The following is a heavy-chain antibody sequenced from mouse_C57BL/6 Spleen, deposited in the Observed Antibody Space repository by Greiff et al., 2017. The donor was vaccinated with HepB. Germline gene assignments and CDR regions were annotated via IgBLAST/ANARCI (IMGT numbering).Heavy chain of an antibody. Sequence: EVKLVESGGGLVQPGGSMKLSCVASGFTFSNYWMNWVRQSPEKGLEWVAQIRLKSDNYATHYAESVKGRFTISRDDSKSSVYLQMNNLRAEDTGIYYCTDGAYYGSSYPAYAMDYWGQGTSVTVSS. D-gene: IGHD1-1*01. V-gene: IGHV6-3*01. J-gene: IGHJ4*01. CDR3: TDGAYYGSSYPAYAMDY. CDR1: GFTFSNYW. CDR2: IRLKSDNYAT.